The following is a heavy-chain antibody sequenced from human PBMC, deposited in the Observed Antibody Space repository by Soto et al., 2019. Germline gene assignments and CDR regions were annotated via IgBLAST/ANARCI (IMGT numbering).Heavy chain of an antibody. Sequence: QVQLVQSGAEVKKPGASVKVSCKASGYTFTSYGISWVRQAPGQGLEWMGWISAYNGNTNYAQKLQGRVTMPTDTAASAGDRELRSLTSDDTAVYYCARDSAVAALDPWGQGTLVTVSS. CDR2: ISAYNGNT. J-gene: IGHJ5*02. CDR1: GYTFTSYG. D-gene: IGHD6-19*01. CDR3: ARDSAVAALDP. V-gene: IGHV1-18*01.